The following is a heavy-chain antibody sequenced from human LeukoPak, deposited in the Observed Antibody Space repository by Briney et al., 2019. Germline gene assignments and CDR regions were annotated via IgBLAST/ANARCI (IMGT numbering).Heavy chain of an antibody. Sequence: GASVKVSCKASGYTFTSYAMHWVRQAPGQRLEWMGWINAGNGNTKYSQKFQGRVTITRDTSASTAYMELSSLRSEDTAVYYCARGRCSGGSCYSRIDYWGQGTLVTVSS. CDR3: ARGRCSGGSCYSRIDY. J-gene: IGHJ4*02. V-gene: IGHV1-3*01. D-gene: IGHD2-15*01. CDR1: GYTFTSYA. CDR2: INAGNGNT.